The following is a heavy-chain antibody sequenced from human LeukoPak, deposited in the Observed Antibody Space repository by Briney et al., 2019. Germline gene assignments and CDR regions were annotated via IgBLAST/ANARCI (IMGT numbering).Heavy chain of an antibody. CDR1: GDSVSINSVT. D-gene: IGHD2-2*01. V-gene: IGHV6-1*01. J-gene: IGHJ5*02. Sequence: SQTLSLTCAISGDSVSINSVTWNWIRQSPSRGIEWLGSTYYRSTRDNDYAVSVRGRITVNPDTSKNQFSLYLNSVTPEDTAVYYCARRLTQYDCFDPWGQGILVTVSS. CDR3: ARRLTQYDCFDP. CDR2: TYYRSTRDN.